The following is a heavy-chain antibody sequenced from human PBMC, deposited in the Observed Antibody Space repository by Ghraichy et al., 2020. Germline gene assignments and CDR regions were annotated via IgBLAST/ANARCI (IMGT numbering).Heavy chain of an antibody. CDR3: ARRTVPAGSGWLDY. J-gene: IGHJ4*02. V-gene: IGHV3-30-3*01. D-gene: IGHD6-19*01. CDR1: GFTFSSYA. CDR2: MSYDGSNE. Sequence: GGSLRLSCAASGFTFSSYAMHWVRQAPGKGLDWVAVMSYDGSNEYYADSVKGRFTISRDNSKNTLYLQMNSLRAEDTAVYYCARRTVPAGSGWLDYCGQGTMVTVSS.